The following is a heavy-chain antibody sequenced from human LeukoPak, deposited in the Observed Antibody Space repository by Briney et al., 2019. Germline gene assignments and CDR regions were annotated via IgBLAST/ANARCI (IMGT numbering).Heavy chain of an antibody. V-gene: IGHV1-8*01. CDR3: ARGLGLLLLDEN. CDR2: MKSKSGNK. Sequence: GASVKVSRKGSGYTFTSYDINWVGQATGQGGEGRGWMKSKSGNKGNAQKIQGRVTITSNTSITTPYMELSSLRSEDTAVYYCARGLGLLLLDENWGQGTLVTVSS. J-gene: IGHJ4*02. D-gene: IGHD2-2*01. CDR1: GYTFTSYD.